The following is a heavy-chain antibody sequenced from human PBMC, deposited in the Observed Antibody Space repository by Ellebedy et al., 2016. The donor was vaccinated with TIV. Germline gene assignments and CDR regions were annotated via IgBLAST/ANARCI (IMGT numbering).Heavy chain of an antibody. D-gene: IGHD6-13*01. CDR1: GFTFSGYT. CDR3: ATEHYYSSLY. J-gene: IGHJ4*02. V-gene: IGHV3-21*01. CDR2: ISPTSDNI. Sequence: GESLKISCAASGFTFSGYTMNWVRQAPGQGLEWLGSISPTSDNIFYGDSVRGRFTISRDNAKNSLYLQMSSLRTDDTAVYWCATEHYYSSLYWGQGALVTVSS.